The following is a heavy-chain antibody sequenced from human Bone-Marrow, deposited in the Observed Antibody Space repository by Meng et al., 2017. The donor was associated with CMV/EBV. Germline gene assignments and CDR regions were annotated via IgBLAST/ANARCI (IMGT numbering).Heavy chain of an antibody. CDR3: ARDLDYGDYASDY. V-gene: IGHV1-2*02. D-gene: IGHD4-17*01. Sequence: QAPRVQSGAEVKKPGASVKVSCKASGYTFTGYYMHWVRQAPGQGLEWMGWINPNSGGTNYAQKFQGRVTMTRDTSISTAYMELSRLRSDDTAVYYCARDLDYGDYASDYWGQGTLVTVSS. CDR2: INPNSGGT. CDR1: GYTFTGYY. J-gene: IGHJ4*02.